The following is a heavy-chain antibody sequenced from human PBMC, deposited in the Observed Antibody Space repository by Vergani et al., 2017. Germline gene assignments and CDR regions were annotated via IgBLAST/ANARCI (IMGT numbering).Heavy chain of an antibody. J-gene: IGHJ4*02. CDR3: ARGDYGILTGYRY. CDR2: INPSGGHT. CDR1: GYTFSNYY. V-gene: IGHV1-46*03. Sequence: VQVVQSGAEVKKSGASVKVSCKTSGYTFSNYYMHWVRQAPGQGLEWMGIINPSGGHTNYAQKFQGRVTMTRDTSTSTVYMALSSLRSEDTAIYYCARGDYGILTGYRYWGQGTLVTVSA. D-gene: IGHD3-9*01.